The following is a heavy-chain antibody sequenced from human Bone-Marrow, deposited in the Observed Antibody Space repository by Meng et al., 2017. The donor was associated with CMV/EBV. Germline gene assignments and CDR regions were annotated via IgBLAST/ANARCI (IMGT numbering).Heavy chain of an antibody. V-gene: IGHV3-53*01. D-gene: IGHD4-11*01. J-gene: IGHJ5*02. CDR1: GFTVSSNY. Sequence: GESLKISCAASGFTVSSNYMSWVRQAPGKGLEWVSVIYSGGSTYYADSVKGRFTLSRDNSKNTLYLQMNSPRAEDPAVYYCTRLHKFDPWGQGTLVTVSS. CDR3: TRLHKFDP. CDR2: IYSGGST.